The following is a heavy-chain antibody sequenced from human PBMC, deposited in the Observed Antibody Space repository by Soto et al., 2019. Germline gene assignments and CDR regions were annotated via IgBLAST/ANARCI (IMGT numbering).Heavy chain of an antibody. J-gene: IGHJ5*02. D-gene: IGHD3-9*01. CDR1: GGSFSGYY. CDR3: ARGWSGLVIIRFDP. CDR2: VNHSGST. Sequence: SETLSLTCAVYGGSFSGYYWSWIRQPPGKGLEWMGEVNHSGSTNYNPSLKSRVTISVDTSKNQFSLKLSSVTAADTAVYYCARGWSGLVIIRFDPWGQGTLVTVSS. V-gene: IGHV4-34*01.